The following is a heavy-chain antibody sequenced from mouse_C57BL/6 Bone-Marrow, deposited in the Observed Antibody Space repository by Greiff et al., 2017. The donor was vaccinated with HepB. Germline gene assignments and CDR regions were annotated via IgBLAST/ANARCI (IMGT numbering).Heavy chain of an antibody. CDR2: IFPGSGST. CDR1: GYTFTDYY. J-gene: IGHJ1*03. Sequence: VQLQQSGPELVKPGASVKISCKASGYTFTDYYINWVKQRPGQGLEWIGWIFPGSGSTYYNEKFKGKATLTVDKSSSTAYMLLSSLTSEDSAVYFCARRGLLGSSYWYFDVWGTGTTVTVSS. CDR3: ARRGLLGSSYWYFDV. V-gene: IGHV1-75*01. D-gene: IGHD1-1*01.